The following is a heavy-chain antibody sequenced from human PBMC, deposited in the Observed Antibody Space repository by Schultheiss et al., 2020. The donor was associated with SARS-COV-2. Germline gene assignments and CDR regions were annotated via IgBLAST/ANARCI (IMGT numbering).Heavy chain of an antibody. D-gene: IGHD3-3*01. Sequence: ASVKVSYKASGYTFTSYDINWVRQATGQGLEWMGWMNPNSGNTGYAQKFQGRVTMTRNTSISTAYMELSSLRSEDTAVYYCARGQVFGVATGHWGQGTLVTVSS. J-gene: IGHJ4*02. CDR1: GYTFTSYD. CDR2: MNPNSGNT. CDR3: ARGQVFGVATGH. V-gene: IGHV1-8*01.